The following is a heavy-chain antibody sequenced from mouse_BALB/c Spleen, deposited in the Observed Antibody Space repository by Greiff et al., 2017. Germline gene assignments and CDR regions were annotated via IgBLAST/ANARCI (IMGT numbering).Heavy chain of an antibody. CDR1: GFTFSSYT. V-gene: IGHV5-6-4*01. CDR3: TRVNGYDGPFDY. CDR2: ISSGGSYT. Sequence: EVKVVESGGGLVKPGGSLKLSCAASGFTFSSYTMSWVRQTPEKRLEWVATISSGGSYTYYPDSVKGRFTISRDNAKNTLYLQMSSLKSEDTAMYYCTRVNGYDGPFDYWGQGTTLTVSS. J-gene: IGHJ2*01. D-gene: IGHD2-2*01.